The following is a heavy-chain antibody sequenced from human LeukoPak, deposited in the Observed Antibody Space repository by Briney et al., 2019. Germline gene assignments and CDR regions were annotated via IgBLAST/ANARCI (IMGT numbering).Heavy chain of an antibody. V-gene: IGHV3-7*01. Sequence: GSLRLSCSASRFTYSDYWMTWVRQAPGQGLEWVANVHKDGNQKQYADSVKGRFTISRDNAKNSMFLQLNSLGAEDNGVYYCVRNRGWYALDMWGQGTMVTVSS. J-gene: IGHJ3*02. CDR2: VHKDGNQK. CDR3: VRNRGWYALDM. CDR1: RFTYSDYW. D-gene: IGHD6-19*01.